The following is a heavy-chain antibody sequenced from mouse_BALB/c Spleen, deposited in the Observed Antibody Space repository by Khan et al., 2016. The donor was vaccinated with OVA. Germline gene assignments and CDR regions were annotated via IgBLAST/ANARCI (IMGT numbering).Heavy chain of an antibody. J-gene: IGHJ2*01. CDR3: ARHEDI. D-gene: IGHD1-3*01. V-gene: IGHV2-9*02. Sequence: VQLQESGPGLVAPSQSLSITCTVSGFSLTSYGVHWVRQPPGQGLEWLGVIWAGGSTNYNSALMSRLSISKDNSKCQAFLQMHSLQTDDTAMYYCARHEDIGGQGTTLTGSS. CDR1: GFSLTSYG. CDR2: IWAGGST.